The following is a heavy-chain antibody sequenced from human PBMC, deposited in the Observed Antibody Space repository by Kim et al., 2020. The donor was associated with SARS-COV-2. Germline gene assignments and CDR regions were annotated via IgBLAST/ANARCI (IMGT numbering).Heavy chain of an antibody. Sequence: AIEYAAPVTGRFTISRDDSKNTLYLLMNSLKTEDTALYYCTTERHDSCGHYWGQGALVTVSS. V-gene: IGHV3-15*01. D-gene: IGHD3-22*01. CDR2: AI. CDR3: TTERHDSCGHY. J-gene: IGHJ4*02.